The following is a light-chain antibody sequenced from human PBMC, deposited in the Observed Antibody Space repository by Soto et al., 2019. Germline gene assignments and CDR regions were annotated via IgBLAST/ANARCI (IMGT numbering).Light chain of an antibody. J-gene: IGLJ1*01. V-gene: IGLV2-14*01. Sequence: SALSQPASVSGSPGQSITISCTGTSSDVGGYEYVSWYQHQPGKAPKLIIYDVTNRPSGVSNRFSGSKSGNTASLTISGIQTEDEADYYCGSITSSSTSVFGTGTKVTVL. CDR1: SSDVGGYEY. CDR3: GSITSSSTSV. CDR2: DVT.